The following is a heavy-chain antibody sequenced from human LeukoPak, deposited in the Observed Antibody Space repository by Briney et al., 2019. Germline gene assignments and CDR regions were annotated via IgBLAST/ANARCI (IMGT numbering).Heavy chain of an antibody. CDR3: ARDIVAAGLFFDY. J-gene: IGHJ4*02. Sequence: PSETLSLTCTVSGGSISSYYWSWIRQPPGKGLEWIGYIYYSGSTNYNPSLKSRVTISVDTSKNQFSLKLSSVTAADTAVYYCARDIVAAGLFFDYWGQGTLVTVSS. CDR1: GGSISSYY. CDR2: IYYSGST. V-gene: IGHV4-59*01. D-gene: IGHD6-13*01.